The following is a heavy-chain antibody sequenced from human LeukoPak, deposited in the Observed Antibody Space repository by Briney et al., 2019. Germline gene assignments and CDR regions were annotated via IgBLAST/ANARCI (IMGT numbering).Heavy chain of an antibody. V-gene: IGHV3-9*01. CDR1: GFTFDDYA. CDR3: AKDKGYSKGGFDY. J-gene: IGHJ4*02. CDR2: ISWNSGSI. D-gene: IGHD6-13*01. Sequence: PGGSLRLSCAASGFTFDDYAMHWVRQAPGKGLEWVSGISWNSGSIGYADSVKGRFTISRDNAKNSLYLQMNSLRAEDTALYYCAKDKGYSKGGFDYWGQGTLVTVSS.